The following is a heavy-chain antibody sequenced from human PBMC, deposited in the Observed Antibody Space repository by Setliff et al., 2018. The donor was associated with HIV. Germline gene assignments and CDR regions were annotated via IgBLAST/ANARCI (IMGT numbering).Heavy chain of an antibody. CDR1: GYTFNSYG. V-gene: IGHV1-18*01. J-gene: IGHJ4*02. CDR2: NIAFNGKT. CDR3: ARVIVDFDSSGFYYFDS. D-gene: IGHD3-22*01. Sequence: ASVKVSWKTSGYTFNSYGISWVRQAPGQGLEWVGLNIAFNGKTNSAPKFQGRVIMTTDTSTSTAHMELRSLRSDDTAIYYCARVIVDFDSSGFYYFDSWGQGTLVTVSS.